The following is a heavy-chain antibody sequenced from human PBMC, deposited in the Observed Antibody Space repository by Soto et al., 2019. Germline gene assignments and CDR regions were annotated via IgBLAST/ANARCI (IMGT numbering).Heavy chain of an antibody. D-gene: IGHD2-21*01. Sequence: QLQLQESGPGLVPPSETLSLNCTVSGGPIRSTSNYWGWFRQPPGKGLQWIGSIYDCGSTYYNPSLLSPVPISTDTSKNHFSLKLSSPTPASTAVDYGARCGCSLGGARSYFSFDPCGQRTRVTVSS. J-gene: IGHJ5*02. CDR2: IYDCGST. V-gene: IGHV4-39*02. CDR1: GGPIRSTSNY. CDR3: ARCGCSLGGARSYFSFDP.